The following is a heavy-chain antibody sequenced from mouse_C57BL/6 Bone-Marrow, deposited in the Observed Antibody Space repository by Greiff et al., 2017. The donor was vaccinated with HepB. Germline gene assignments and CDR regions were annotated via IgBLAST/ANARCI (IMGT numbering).Heavy chain of an antibody. D-gene: IGHD2-2*01. CDR3: ARQGGLGD. CDR1: GFTFSSYT. J-gene: IGHJ3*01. CDR2: ISGGGGNT. Sequence: EVMLVESGGGLVKPGGSLKLSCAASGFTFSSYTMSWVRQTPEKRLEWVATISGGGGNTYYPDSVKGRFTISTDNAKNTLYLQMSSLRSEDTALYYCARQGGLGDWGQGTLVTVSA. V-gene: IGHV5-9*01.